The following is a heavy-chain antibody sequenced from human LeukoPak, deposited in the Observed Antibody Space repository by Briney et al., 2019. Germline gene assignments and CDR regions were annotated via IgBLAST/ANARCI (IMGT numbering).Heavy chain of an antibody. CDR1: GGSVSSSDSD. CDR2: MYDGRTT. D-gene: IGHD2-21*01. J-gene: IGHJ4*02. CDR3: ARRGLVVVQL. V-gene: IGHV4-39*01. Sequence: SESLPLTCPVSGGSVSSSDSDSVWVRQPPGKGLEWFGSMYDGRTTYYNPSLKSRVTLYANTTKRQFSLGVTSVTAADTAVYDCARRGLVVVQLWGQGTLVTVSS.